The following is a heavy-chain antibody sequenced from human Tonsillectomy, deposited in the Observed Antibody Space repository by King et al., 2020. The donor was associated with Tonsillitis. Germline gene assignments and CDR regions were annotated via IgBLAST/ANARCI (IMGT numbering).Heavy chain of an antibody. J-gene: IGHJ4*02. CDR1: GFTFRSYG. Sequence: VQLVQSGGGVVQPGGSLRLSCAASGFTFRSYGMHWVRQAPGKGLEWVAFIWYDGSDKYYPDSVKGRFFISRDNSKNTLYLQMNSLRAEDTAVYYCAKVGSQGVCTTSSCYGYYFEYWGRGTLVTVSS. CDR2: IWYDGSDK. D-gene: IGHD6-13*01. CDR3: AKVGSQGVCTTSSCYGYYFEY. V-gene: IGHV3-30*02.